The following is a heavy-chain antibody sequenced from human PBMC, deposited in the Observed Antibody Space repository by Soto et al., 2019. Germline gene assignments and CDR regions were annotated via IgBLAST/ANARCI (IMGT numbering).Heavy chain of an antibody. V-gene: IGHV1-2*02. J-gene: IGHJ3*02. CDR1: GYPVTAYY. Sequence: QLHLVQSGAVVKKPGASVTVSCSASGYPVTAYYMHWVRQAPGRGLEWMGGINPATGAAKYTQTFQGRVTLTRNTSTRTVFMELSGLTAEDAADFYWARGGVVGVAGSADFDMWGQGTLVTVSS. D-gene: IGHD3-3*01. CDR2: INPATGAA. CDR3: ARGGVVGVAGSADFDM.